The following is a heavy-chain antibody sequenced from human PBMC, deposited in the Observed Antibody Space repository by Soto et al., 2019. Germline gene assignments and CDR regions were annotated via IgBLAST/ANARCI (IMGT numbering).Heavy chain of an antibody. Sequence: QVQLVESGGGVVQPGRSVRLSCAAASGFTFSSYGIHWVRQAPGKGLEWVAVISYDGSIKYYADSVKGRITVSRDNSKNTLYLQMNSLRAEDTAVYYCAKDKGVTRLDYWGQGILVTVSS. J-gene: IGHJ4*02. CDR2: ISYDGSIK. V-gene: IGHV3-30*18. D-gene: IGHD1-1*01. CDR1: GFTFSSYG. CDR3: AKDKGVTRLDY.